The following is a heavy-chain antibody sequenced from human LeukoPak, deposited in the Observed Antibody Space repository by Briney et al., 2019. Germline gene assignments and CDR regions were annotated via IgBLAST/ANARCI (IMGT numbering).Heavy chain of an antibody. CDR2: IYSGGST. CDR1: GFTVSSNY. D-gene: IGHD2-21*01. Sequence: GGSLRLSCAASGFTVSSNYMSWVRQAPGKGLEWVSVIYSGGSTYYADSVKGRFTISRDNSKNTLYLQMNSLGAEDTAVYYCARDKRQGPGPIISSYCGGDCYLSGDWYFDLWGRGTLVTVSS. J-gene: IGHJ2*01. CDR3: ARDKRQGPGPIISSYCGGDCYLSGDWYFDL. V-gene: IGHV3-53*01.